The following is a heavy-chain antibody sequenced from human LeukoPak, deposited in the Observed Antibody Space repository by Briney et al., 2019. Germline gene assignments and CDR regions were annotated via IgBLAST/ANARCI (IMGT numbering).Heavy chain of an antibody. J-gene: IGHJ4*02. Sequence: PGGSLRLSCAASGLTFSSYGMSWVRQAPGKGLEWVSTISGGGDRTYCADSVRGRFTISRDNSKNTLCLQMNSLRAEDTAVYYCATRRYCTNAVCYGLEYWGQGTLVTVSS. V-gene: IGHV3-23*01. CDR3: ATRRYCTNAVCYGLEY. CDR2: ISGGGDRT. D-gene: IGHD2-8*01. CDR1: GLTFSSYG.